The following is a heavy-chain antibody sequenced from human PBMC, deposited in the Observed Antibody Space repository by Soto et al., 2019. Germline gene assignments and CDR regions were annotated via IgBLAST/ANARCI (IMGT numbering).Heavy chain of an antibody. J-gene: IGHJ4*02. Sequence: SETLSLTCSVSGDSMNNGDYFWTWIRQTPGKGLQWIGYISYSGSTFYNPSLKTRLAMSVDTSKNQFSVRLRSVTAADTAVYYCARDRAHFYESSGRLDLWGQGMLVTVSS. V-gene: IGHV4-30-4*01. CDR3: ARDRAHFYESSGRLDL. D-gene: IGHD3-22*01. CDR2: ISYSGST. CDR1: GDSMNNGDYF.